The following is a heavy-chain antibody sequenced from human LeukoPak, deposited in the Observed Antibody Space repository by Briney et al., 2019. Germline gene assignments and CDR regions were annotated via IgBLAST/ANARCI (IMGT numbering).Heavy chain of an antibody. V-gene: IGHV3-7*01. Sequence: PGGSLRLSCAASGFTFSSYWMCWVRQAPGKGLEWVANIKQDGSEKYYVDSVKGRFTISRDNAKNSLYPQMNSLRAEDTAVYYCARDRYSSGWYDEYFQHWGQGTLVTVSS. J-gene: IGHJ1*01. CDR3: ARDRYSSGWYDEYFQH. CDR1: GFTFSSYW. CDR2: IKQDGSEK. D-gene: IGHD6-19*01.